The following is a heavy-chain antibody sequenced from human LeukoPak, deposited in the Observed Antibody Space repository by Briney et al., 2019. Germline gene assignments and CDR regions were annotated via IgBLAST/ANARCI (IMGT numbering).Heavy chain of an antibody. CDR1: GFAFNNYA. Sequence: GGSLRLSCAASGFAFNNYAMTWVRQAPGKGLEWVSNINDNGGQRHYADSVKGRFTISRDNSKNTLFLQMDGLRAEDTAVYYCAKTQWKVGATNYFDYWGQGILVTVSS. CDR2: INDNGGQR. J-gene: IGHJ4*02. D-gene: IGHD1-26*01. V-gene: IGHV3-23*01. CDR3: AKTQWKVGATNYFDY.